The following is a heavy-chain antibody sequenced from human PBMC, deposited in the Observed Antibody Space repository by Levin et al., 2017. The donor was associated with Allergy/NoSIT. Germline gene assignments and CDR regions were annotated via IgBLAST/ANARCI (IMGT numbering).Heavy chain of an antibody. CDR1: GFTFSSYA. Sequence: GESLKISCAASGFTFSSYAMHWVRQAPGKGLEWVAVISYDGSNKYYADSVKGRFTISRDNSKNTLYLQMNSLRAEDTAVYYCARDSPVVTAFDYWGQGTLVTVSS. CDR3: ARDSPVVTAFDY. D-gene: IGHD4-23*01. V-gene: IGHV3-30*04. CDR2: ISYDGSNK. J-gene: IGHJ4*02.